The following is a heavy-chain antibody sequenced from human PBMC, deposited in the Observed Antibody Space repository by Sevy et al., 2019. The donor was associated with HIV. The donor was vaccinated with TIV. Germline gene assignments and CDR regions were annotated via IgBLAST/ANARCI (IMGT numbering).Heavy chain of an antibody. CDR1: GGSISSYY. CDR2: IYYSGST. V-gene: IGHV4-59*01. D-gene: IGHD3-10*01. CDR3: ARGLTYYYGSGSYYGFDP. Sequence: SETLSLTCTVSGGSISSYYWSWIRQPPGKGLEWIGYIYYSGSTNYNPALNSRVTISVDTSKNQFSLKLSSVTAADTAVYYCARGLTYYYGSGSYYGFDPWDQGTLVTVSS. J-gene: IGHJ5*02.